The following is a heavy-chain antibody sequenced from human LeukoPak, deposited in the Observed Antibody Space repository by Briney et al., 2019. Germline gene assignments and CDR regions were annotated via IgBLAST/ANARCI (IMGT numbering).Heavy chain of an antibody. Sequence: PSETLSLTCTVSGGSISSGGYYWSWIRQHPGKGLEWIGYIYYSGSTYYNPSLKSRVTMSIDTSKNQFSLKLSSVTAADTAVYYCARDFRGNYGSRGMDVWGQGTTVTVSS. V-gene: IGHV4-31*03. CDR2: IYYSGST. D-gene: IGHD3-16*01. CDR1: GGSISSGGYY. J-gene: IGHJ6*02. CDR3: ARDFRGNYGSRGMDV.